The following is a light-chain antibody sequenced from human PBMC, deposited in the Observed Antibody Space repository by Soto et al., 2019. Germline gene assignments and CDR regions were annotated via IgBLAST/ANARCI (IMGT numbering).Light chain of an antibody. J-gene: IGLJ2*01. CDR3: RSFAGGGNPVL. V-gene: IGLV2-8*01. Sequence: QSALTQPPSASGSLGQSVTISCTGTSSDVGGYNYVSWHQQHPGKAPKLMIYEVTKRPSGVPDRFSGSKSGNTASLTVSGLQDEDEADYYCRSFAGGGNPVLFGGGTKLTVL. CDR2: EVT. CDR1: SSDVGGYNY.